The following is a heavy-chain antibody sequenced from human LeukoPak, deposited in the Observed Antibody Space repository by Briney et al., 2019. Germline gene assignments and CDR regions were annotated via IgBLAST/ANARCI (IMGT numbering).Heavy chain of an antibody. CDR2: ISWNSGSI. CDR3: AKPDSSGWYGADAFDI. V-gene: IGHV3-9*01. Sequence: GGSLRLSCAASGFTFDDYAMHWVRQAPGKGLEWVSGISWNSGSIGYADSVKGRFTISRDNAKNSLYLQMNSLRAEDTALYYCAKPDSSGWYGADAFDIWGQGTMVTVSS. J-gene: IGHJ3*02. D-gene: IGHD6-19*01. CDR1: GFTFDDYA.